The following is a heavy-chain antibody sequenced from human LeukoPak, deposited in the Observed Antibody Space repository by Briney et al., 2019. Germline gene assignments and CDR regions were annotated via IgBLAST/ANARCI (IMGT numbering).Heavy chain of an antibody. D-gene: IGHD3-10*01. V-gene: IGHV1-2*02. CDR2: INPNSGGT. CDR3: ARDGHYYGSGSYYQY. CDR1: GYTFTGYY. J-gene: IGHJ4*02. Sequence: ASVKVSCKASGYTFTGYYIHWVRQAPGQGLEWMGWINPNSGGTNYAQKFQGRVTMTRDTSITTAYMEVSRLRSDDTAVYYCARDGHYYGSGSYYQYWGQGTLVTVSS.